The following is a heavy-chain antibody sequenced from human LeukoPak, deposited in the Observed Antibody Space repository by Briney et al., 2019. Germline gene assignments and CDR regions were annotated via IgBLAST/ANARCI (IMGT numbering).Heavy chain of an antibody. CDR2: ISSSSSTI. CDR3: ARDGDCSSTSCYVDAFDI. D-gene: IGHD2-2*01. V-gene: IGHV3-48*01. Sequence: PGGSLRLSCAVSGFTFSSYEMNWVRQAPAKGLEGVSYISSSSSTIYYADSVKGRFTISRDNAKNPLYLQMNSLRAEDTAVYYCARDGDCSSTSCYVDAFDIWGQGTMVTVSS. CDR1: GFTFSSYE. J-gene: IGHJ3*02.